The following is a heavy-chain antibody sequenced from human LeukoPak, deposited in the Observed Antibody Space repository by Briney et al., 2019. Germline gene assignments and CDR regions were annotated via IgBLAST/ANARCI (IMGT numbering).Heavy chain of an antibody. CDR2: IYYSGST. J-gene: IGHJ4*02. V-gene: IGHV4-59*01. D-gene: IGHD2-15*01. CDR1: GGSISSYY. CDR3: ARDMACSGGSCYSSD. Sequence: PSETLSLTCTVSGGSISSYYWSWIRQPPGKGLEWIGYIYYSGSTNYNPSLKSRVTISVDTSKNQFSLKLSSVTAADTAVYYCARDMACSGGSCYSSDWGQGTLVTVSS.